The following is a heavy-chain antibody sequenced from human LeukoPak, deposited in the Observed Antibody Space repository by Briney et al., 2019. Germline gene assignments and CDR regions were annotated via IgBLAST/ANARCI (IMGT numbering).Heavy chain of an antibody. Sequence: SGGSLRLSCAASGFTFSSYSMNWVRQAPGKGLEWVSYISSSSSTIYYADSVKGRFTISRDNAKNSLYLQMNSLRAEDTAVYYCAREGCRGGSCYWRFDYWGQGTLVTVSS. CDR1: GFTFSSYS. D-gene: IGHD2-15*01. CDR3: AREGCRGGSCYWRFDY. CDR2: ISSSSSTI. V-gene: IGHV3-48*01. J-gene: IGHJ4*02.